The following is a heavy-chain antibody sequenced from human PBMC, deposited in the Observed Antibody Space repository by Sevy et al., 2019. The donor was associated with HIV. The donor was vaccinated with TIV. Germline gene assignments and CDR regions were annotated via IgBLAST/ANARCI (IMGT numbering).Heavy chain of an antibody. J-gene: IGHJ6*02. V-gene: IGHV1-18*01. CDR3: ARDGYCSGGSCYPNYYYGMDV. Sequence: ASVKVSCKASGYTFTSYGISWVRQAPGQGLEWMGWISAYNGNTNYAQKLQGRVTMTTDTSTRTAYMELRSLRSDDTAVYYWARDGYCSGGSCYPNYYYGMDVWGQGTTVTVSS. CDR2: ISAYNGNT. D-gene: IGHD2-15*01. CDR1: GYTFTSYG.